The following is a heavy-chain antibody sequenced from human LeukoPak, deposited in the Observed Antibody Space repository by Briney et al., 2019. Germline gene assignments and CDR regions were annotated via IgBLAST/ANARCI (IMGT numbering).Heavy chain of an antibody. Sequence: VSGGSISSSSYYWGWIRQPPGKGLEWIGSIYYSGSTYYNPSLKSRVTISVDTSKNQFSLKLSSVTAADTAVYYCASSSRYDYGDYGYYFDYWGQGTLVTVSS. CDR3: ASSSRYDYGDYGYYFDY. CDR2: IYYSGST. D-gene: IGHD4-17*01. CDR1: GGSISSSSYY. V-gene: IGHV4-39*01. J-gene: IGHJ4*02.